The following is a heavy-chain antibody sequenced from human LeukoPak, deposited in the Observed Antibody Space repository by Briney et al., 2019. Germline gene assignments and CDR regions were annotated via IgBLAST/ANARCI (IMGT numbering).Heavy chain of an antibody. CDR3: AKDRCSNGIGCYYYYMDV. CDR2: IQYDGSNE. CDR1: GFTFSSCW. D-gene: IGHD2-8*01. J-gene: IGHJ6*03. Sequence: GGSLRLSCAASGFTFSSCWMHWVRQAPGKGLEWVAYIQYDGSNEQYADSVKGRFSISRDSSKNILYLQLNSLRAEDTAVYYCAKDRCSNGIGCYYYYMDVWGKGTTVTISS. V-gene: IGHV3-30*02.